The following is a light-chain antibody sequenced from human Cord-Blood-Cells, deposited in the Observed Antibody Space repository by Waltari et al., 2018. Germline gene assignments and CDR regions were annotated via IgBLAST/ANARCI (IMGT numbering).Light chain of an antibody. CDR2: GAS. V-gene: IGKV3-15*01. J-gene: IGKJ2*01. CDR1: QRVSSN. Sequence: EIVMTQSPATLPVSPGERATLSSRASQRVSSNLAWYQQKPGQAPRLLIYGASTRATGIPARFSGSGSGTEFTLTISSLQSEDFAVYYCQQYNNWPPEYTFGQGTKLEIK. CDR3: QQYNNWPPEYT.